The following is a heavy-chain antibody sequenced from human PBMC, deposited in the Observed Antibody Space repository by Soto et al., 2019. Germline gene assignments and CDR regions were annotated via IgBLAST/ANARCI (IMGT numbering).Heavy chain of an antibody. CDR1: GGSIRSYY. D-gene: IGHD6-19*01. Sequence: SEALSLTCSVSGGSIRSYYWSWIRQSPGKGLEWIGYIFYSGSTNYNPSLKSRVTMSIDTSKNEFSLKVTSVIAADTAVYYCASGWYYFDHWGQGTQVTVSS. CDR3: ASGWYYFDH. V-gene: IGHV4-59*01. CDR2: IFYSGST. J-gene: IGHJ4*02.